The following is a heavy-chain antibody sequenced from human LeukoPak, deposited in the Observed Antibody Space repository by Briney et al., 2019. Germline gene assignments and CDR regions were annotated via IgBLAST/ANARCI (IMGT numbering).Heavy chain of an antibody. CDR1: GFPFSSYG. D-gene: IGHD2-21*02. CDR2: ISYDGSKI. CDR3: ARDSCGDCYSCDH. J-gene: IGHJ4*02. Sequence: GGSLRLSCAASGFPFSSYGLHWVRQAPGKGMEWVAVISYDGSKIYFADSLKGRFTISRDNARNTVFLQMNSLRPEDTAVYYCARDSCGDCYSCDHWGQGTLVTVSS. V-gene: IGHV3-30*04.